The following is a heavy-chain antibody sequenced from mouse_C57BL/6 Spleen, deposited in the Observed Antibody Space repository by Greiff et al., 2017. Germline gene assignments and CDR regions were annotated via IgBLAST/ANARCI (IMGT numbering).Heavy chain of an antibody. CDR1: GYTFTSYT. V-gene: IGHV1-4*01. CDR3: ARSIYYGSSYYAMDY. D-gene: IGHD1-1*01. CDR2: INPSSGYT. J-gene: IGHJ4*01. Sequence: VQLQESGAELARPGASVKMSCKASGYTFTSYTMHWVKQRPGQGLEWIGYINPSSGYTKYNQKFKDKATLTADKSSSTAYMQLSSLTSEDSAVYYCARSIYYGSSYYAMDYWGQGTSVTVSS.